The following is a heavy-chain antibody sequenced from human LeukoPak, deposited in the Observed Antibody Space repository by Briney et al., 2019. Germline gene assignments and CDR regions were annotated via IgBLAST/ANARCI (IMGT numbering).Heavy chain of an antibody. Sequence: LRLSCAASGFTFDDYAMHWVRQAPGKGLEWVSDISWNSGSLGYADSVKGRFTISRDNAKNSLYLEMNSLRTEDTALYYCAKGCSSTSCPDGHYYGMDVWGQGTTVIVSS. D-gene: IGHD2-2*01. V-gene: IGHV3-9*01. J-gene: IGHJ6*02. CDR1: GFTFDDYA. CDR3: AKGCSSTSCPDGHYYGMDV. CDR2: ISWNSGSL.